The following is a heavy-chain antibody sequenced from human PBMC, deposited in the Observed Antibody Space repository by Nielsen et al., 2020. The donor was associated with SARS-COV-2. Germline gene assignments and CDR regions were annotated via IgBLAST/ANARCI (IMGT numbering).Heavy chain of an antibody. V-gene: IGHV3-23*01. D-gene: IGHD2-15*01. Sequence: GGSLSLSCVASGFIFSNHAMNWVRQAPGKGLEWVSSISHDSGTTYSVKGRFTISRDNSKNTLFLQMNSLTVEDTAVYYCAKGPMRYCSGGSYYVETWGQGTLVTVSA. CDR3: AKGPMRYCSGGSYYVET. CDR1: GFIFSNHA. CDR2: ISHDSGTT. J-gene: IGHJ4*02.